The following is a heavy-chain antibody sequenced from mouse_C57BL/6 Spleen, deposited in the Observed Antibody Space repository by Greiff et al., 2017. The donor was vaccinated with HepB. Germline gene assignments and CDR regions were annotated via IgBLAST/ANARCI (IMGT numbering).Heavy chain of an antibody. CDR3: ARDRDYYGSSVFDY. Sequence: EVKLVESEGGLVQPGSSMKLSCTASGFTFSDYYMAWVRQVPEKGLEWVANINYDGSSTYYLDSLKSRFIISRDNAKNILYLQMSSLKSEATATYYCARDRDYYGSSVFDYWGQGTTLTVSS. V-gene: IGHV5-16*01. CDR1: GFTFSDYY. D-gene: IGHD1-1*01. CDR2: INYDGSST. J-gene: IGHJ2*01.